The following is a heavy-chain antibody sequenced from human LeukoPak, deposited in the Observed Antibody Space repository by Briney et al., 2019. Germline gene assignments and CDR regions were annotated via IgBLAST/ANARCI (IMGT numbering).Heavy chain of an antibody. CDR3: ARMDAATDDGSGG. D-gene: IGHD3-10*01. CDR2: IYYSGST. V-gene: IGHV4-39*07. CDR1: GGSISSTSYY. J-gene: IGHJ3*01. Sequence: SETLSLTCTVSGGSISSTSYYWGWIRQPPGKGLEWIGSIYYSGSTYYNPSLKSRVTISVDTSKNQFSLKLSSVTAADTAVYYCARMDAATDDGSGGWGQGTMVTVSS.